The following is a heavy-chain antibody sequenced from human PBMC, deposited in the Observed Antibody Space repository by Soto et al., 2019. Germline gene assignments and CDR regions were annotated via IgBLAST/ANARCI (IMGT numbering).Heavy chain of an antibody. CDR3: ARDKRVTMIGGWFDP. V-gene: IGHV4-38-2*02. Sequence: SETLSLTCVVSGYSISGGYYWAWVRQPPGKELEWIGSIYHSGKTYYKPSLRSRVTVSVDTSKNQFSMKLISVTAADTAVYYCARDKRVTMIGGWFDPWGQGTLVTVSS. CDR1: GYSISGGYY. D-gene: IGHD3-22*01. CDR2: IYHSGKT. J-gene: IGHJ5*02.